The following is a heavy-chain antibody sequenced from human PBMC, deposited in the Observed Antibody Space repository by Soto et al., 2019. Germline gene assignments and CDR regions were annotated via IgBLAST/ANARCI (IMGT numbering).Heavy chain of an antibody. Sequence: PSETLSLTCTVSGDSMTSGDYSWSWIRQPPGKGLEWLGYIYRTGNTHYSPSLKSRVSISQDRSKNQFSLELTSVTAADMAVYYCARGDYQYSIDYWGQGTLVTVSS. CDR2: IYRTGNT. D-gene: IGHD2-2*01. CDR3: ARGDYQYSIDY. J-gene: IGHJ4*02. CDR1: GDSMTSGDYS. V-gene: IGHV4-30-2*01.